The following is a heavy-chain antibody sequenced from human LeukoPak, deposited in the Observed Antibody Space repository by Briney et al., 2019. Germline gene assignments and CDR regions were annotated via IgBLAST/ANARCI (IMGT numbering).Heavy chain of an antibody. CDR2: ISYDGSNK. J-gene: IGHJ4*02. CDR3: AKKAHDFWSGYNYYFDY. D-gene: IGHD3-3*01. CDR1: GFTFSSYG. V-gene: IGHV3-30*18. Sequence: GGSLRLSCAASGFTFSSYGMHWVRQAPGKGLEWVAVISYDGSNKYYADSVKGRFTISRDNSKNTLYLQMNSLRAEDTAVYYCAKKAHDFWSGYNYYFDYWGQGTLVTVSS.